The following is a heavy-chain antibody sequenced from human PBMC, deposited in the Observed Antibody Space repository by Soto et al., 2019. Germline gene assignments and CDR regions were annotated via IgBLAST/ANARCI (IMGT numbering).Heavy chain of an antibody. J-gene: IGHJ2*01. D-gene: IGHD5-12*01. Sequence: QVQRVQSGAEVKKPGSSVKVSCKASGGTFSNYPISWVRQAPGQGLEWMGGIIPIFGTVNYAQKLQGRVTITADESTSTAYMEMSSLRSEDTAVYYCARGNHRWLQLWYFGLLGRGTLVTVSS. V-gene: IGHV1-69*12. CDR2: IIPIFGTV. CDR1: GGTFSNYP. CDR3: ARGNHRWLQLWYFGL.